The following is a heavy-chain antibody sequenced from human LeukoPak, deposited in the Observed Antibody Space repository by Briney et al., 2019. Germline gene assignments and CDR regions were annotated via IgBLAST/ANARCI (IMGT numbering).Heavy chain of an antibody. CDR2: ISYDGINK. V-gene: IGHV3-30*18. D-gene: IGHD6-13*01. CDR1: GFTFSTYG. Sequence: GGSLRLSCAASGFTFSTYGMHWVRQAPGKGLEWVAVISYDGINKYYADSVKGRFTISRGNSKNMLYLQMSSLRAEDTAVYYCAKDHVTSSSWFPDYWGQGTLVTVSS. CDR3: AKDHVTSSSWFPDY. J-gene: IGHJ4*02.